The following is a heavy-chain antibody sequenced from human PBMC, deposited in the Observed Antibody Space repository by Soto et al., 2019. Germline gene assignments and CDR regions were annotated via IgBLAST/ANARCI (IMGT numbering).Heavy chain of an antibody. V-gene: IGHV3-23*01. CDR1: GFSFNIHG. Sequence: PGGSLRLSCLTSGFSFNIHGMSWVRQAPGKGLECVSVIGNRDGRTYYIDSVKGRFIISRDNSENTLYLQMNSLRAEDTAIYYCVPTYYTSGWPWGQGTLVTVSS. J-gene: IGHJ5*02. D-gene: IGHD3-22*01. CDR2: IGNRDGRT. CDR3: VPTYYTSGWP.